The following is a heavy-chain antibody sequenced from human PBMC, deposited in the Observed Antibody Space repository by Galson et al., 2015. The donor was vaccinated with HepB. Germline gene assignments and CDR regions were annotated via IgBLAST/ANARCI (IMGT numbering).Heavy chain of an antibody. CDR2: ISSSSSYI. V-gene: IGHV3-21*01. CDR1: GFTFSSYS. D-gene: IGHD3-22*01. Sequence: SLRLSCAASGFTFSSYSMNWVRQAPGKGLEWVSSISSSSSYIYYADSVKGRFTISRDNAKNSLYLQMNSLRAEDTAVCYCARDYYDSSGYYYESNWFDPWGQGTLVTVSS. CDR3: ARDYYDSSGYYYESNWFDP. J-gene: IGHJ5*02.